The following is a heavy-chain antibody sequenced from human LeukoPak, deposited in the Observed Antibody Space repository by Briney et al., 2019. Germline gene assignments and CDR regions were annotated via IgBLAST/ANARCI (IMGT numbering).Heavy chain of an antibody. D-gene: IGHD3-10*01. CDR3: ARDETRSGAFDI. V-gene: IGHV3-21*01. J-gene: IGHJ3*02. CDR1: GFTFSTYG. Sequence: GGSLRLSCAASGFTFSTYGMNWVRQAPGKGLEWVSSISTSGGFIYYADSVKGRFTISRDNAKNSLYLQMNSLRAEDTAVYYCARDETRSGAFDIWGQGTMVTVSS. CDR2: ISTSGGFI.